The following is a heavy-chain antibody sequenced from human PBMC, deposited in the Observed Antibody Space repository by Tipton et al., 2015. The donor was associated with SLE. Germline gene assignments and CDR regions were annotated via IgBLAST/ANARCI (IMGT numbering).Heavy chain of an antibody. CDR3: ATDLSPEVYYM. CDR2: IYYSGST. CDR1: GGSISSGGYY. Sequence: TLSLTCAVSGGSISSGGYYWSWIRQPPGKGLEWIGYIYYSGSTYYNPSLKSRVTISVDTSKNQFSLRLSSVTDADTAVYYCATDLSPEVYYMWGQGTMVTVSS. D-gene: IGHD3-10*01. V-gene: IGHV4-31*11. J-gene: IGHJ3*02.